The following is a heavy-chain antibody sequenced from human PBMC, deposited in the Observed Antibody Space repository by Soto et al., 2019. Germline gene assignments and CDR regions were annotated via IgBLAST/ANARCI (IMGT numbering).Heavy chain of an antibody. CDR1: GFTFSDYY. J-gene: IGHJ1*01. D-gene: IGHD2-21*02. Sequence: PGGSLRLSCAASGFTFSDYYMSWIRQSPGEGLEWIAYIGGSGYTKYADSVKGRFTISRDNAKNSLYLQMNSLRVEDTGIYYCARGSFAGTVIPPAIDIQHWGQATLVTVSS. CDR2: IGGSGYT. V-gene: IGHV3-11*05. CDR3: ARGSFAGTVIPPAIDIQH.